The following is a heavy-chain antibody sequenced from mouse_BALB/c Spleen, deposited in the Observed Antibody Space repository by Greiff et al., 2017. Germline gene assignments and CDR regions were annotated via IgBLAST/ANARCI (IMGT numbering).Heavy chain of an antibody. Sequence: EVQLQESGPGLVKPSQSLSLTCTVTGYSITSDYAWNWIRQFPGNKLEWMGYISYSGSTSYNPSLKSRISITRDTSKNQFFLQLNSVTTEDTATYYCARYDGYYYAMDYWGQGTSVTVSS. D-gene: IGHD2-3*01. V-gene: IGHV3-2*02. CDR1: GYSITSDYA. J-gene: IGHJ4*01. CDR3: ARYDGYYYAMDY. CDR2: ISYSGST.